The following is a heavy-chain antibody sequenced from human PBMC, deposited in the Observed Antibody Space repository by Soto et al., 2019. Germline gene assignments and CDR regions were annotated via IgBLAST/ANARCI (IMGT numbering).Heavy chain of an antibody. D-gene: IGHD3-10*01. CDR2: IYYSGST. CDR3: ASLWFGAPALFDP. V-gene: IGHV4-59*01. Sequence: SETLSLTCTVSGVSISGYYWSWILQPPGKGLEWIGYIYYSGSTNYNPSLKSRVTISVDTSKNQFSLKLSSVTAADTAVYYCASLWFGAPALFDPWGQGTLVTVSS. CDR1: GVSISGYY. J-gene: IGHJ5*02.